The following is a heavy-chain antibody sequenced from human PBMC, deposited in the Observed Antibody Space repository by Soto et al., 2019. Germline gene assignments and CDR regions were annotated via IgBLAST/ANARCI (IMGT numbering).Heavy chain of an antibody. J-gene: IGHJ5*02. CDR3: MNRPRA. V-gene: IGHV3-66*01. CDR2: IYSNGDT. Sequence: EVQLVESGGGLVQPGGSLRLSCAASEFTVGNNYMSWVRQAPGKGLEWVSLIYSNGDTRYADSVRGRFTISRDSSKNILYLQMTSLRADDTAIYYCMNRPRAWGRGTHVTVSS. CDR1: EFTVGNNY. D-gene: IGHD6-6*01.